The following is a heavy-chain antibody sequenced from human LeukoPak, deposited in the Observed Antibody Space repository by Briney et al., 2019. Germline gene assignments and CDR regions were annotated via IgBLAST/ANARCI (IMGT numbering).Heavy chain of an antibody. CDR1: GFTFSDHY. Sequence: PGGSLRLSCAASGFTFSDHYMSWIRQAPGKGLEWVSDISSSGRTIYHADSVKGRFTISRDNAKNSLYLQMNSLRAEDTAVYYCARDEAYCSGGICYLGLWGQGTTVTVSS. J-gene: IGHJ6*02. CDR3: ARDEAYCSGGICYLGL. D-gene: IGHD2-15*01. V-gene: IGHV3-11*01. CDR2: ISSSGRTI.